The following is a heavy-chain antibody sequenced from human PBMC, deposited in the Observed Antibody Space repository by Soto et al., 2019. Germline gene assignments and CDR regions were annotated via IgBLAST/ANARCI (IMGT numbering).Heavy chain of an antibody. D-gene: IGHD3-16*01. CDR3: ARDTGGSYDY. V-gene: IGHV3-72*01. CDR1: GFIFSDYY. Sequence: EVQLMESGGGLVQPGGTLRLSCAASGFIFSDYYMDWVRQVPGKGLEWVGRTRNKVNSFSAEYAASVKGRFSIYRDASKDSMYLQMNRLKSDDTAVYYFARDTGGSYDYWGQGALVTVSS. CDR2: TRNKVNSFSA. J-gene: IGHJ4*02.